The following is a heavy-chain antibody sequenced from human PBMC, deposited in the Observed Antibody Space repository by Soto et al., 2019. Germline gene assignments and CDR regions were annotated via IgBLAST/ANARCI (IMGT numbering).Heavy chain of an antibody. CDR1: GYTFTSYG. V-gene: IGHV1-18*01. CDR3: AGTAAWGYYYGMDV. Sequence: ASVKVSCKASGYTFTSYGISWVRQAPGRGLEWMGWISAYNGNTNYAQKLQGRVTMTTDTSTSTAYMELRSLRSDDTAVYYCAGTAAWGYYYGMDVWGQGTTVTVSS. CDR2: ISAYNGNT. D-gene: IGHD1-1*01. J-gene: IGHJ6*02.